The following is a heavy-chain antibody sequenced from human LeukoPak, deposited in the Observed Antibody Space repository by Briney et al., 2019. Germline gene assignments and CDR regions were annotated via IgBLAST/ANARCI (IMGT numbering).Heavy chain of an antibody. CDR3: AGDPSPPSYGSPIFDY. D-gene: IGHD5-18*01. CDR2: IIPIFGTA. J-gene: IGHJ4*02. Sequence: SVKVPCKASGGTFSSYAISWVRQAPGQGLEWMGGIIPIFGTANYAQKFQGRVTITTDESTSTAYMELSSLRSEDTAVYYCAGDPSPPSYGSPIFDYWGQGTLVTVSS. CDR1: GGTFSSYA. V-gene: IGHV1-69*05.